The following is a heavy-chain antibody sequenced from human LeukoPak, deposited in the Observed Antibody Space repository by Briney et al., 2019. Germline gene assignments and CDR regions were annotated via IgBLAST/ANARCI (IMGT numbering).Heavy chain of an antibody. D-gene: IGHD3-22*01. CDR2: IIPNSGGT. CDR3: ARDVYRGSGGYGAFDI. J-gene: IGHJ3*02. CDR1: GYTFTGYY. V-gene: IGHV1-2*02. Sequence: ASVKVSCKASGYTFTGYYMHWVRLVPGQGLEWMGWIIPNSGGTKYGQKFQGRVTMTRDTSIRTAYMELSNLESDDTAVYYCARDVYRGSGGYGAFDIWGQGTMVTVSS.